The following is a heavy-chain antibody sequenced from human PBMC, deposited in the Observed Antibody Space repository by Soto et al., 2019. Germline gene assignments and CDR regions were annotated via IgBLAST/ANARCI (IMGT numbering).Heavy chain of an antibody. CDR1: GGSISSYY. CDR2: ISYSGST. CDR3: AIASPYGDYALGY. V-gene: IGHV4-59*01. D-gene: IGHD4-17*01. J-gene: IGHJ4*02. Sequence: KPSETLSLTCTVSGGSISSYYWIWIRQPPGKGLEWIGYISYSGSTNYNPSLKSRPTISVDTSKNQFSLKLRSVTAADTAVYYCAIASPYGDYALGYWGQGALVTVSS.